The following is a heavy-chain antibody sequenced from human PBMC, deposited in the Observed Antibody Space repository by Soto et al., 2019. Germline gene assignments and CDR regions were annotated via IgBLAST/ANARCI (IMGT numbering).Heavy chain of an antibody. J-gene: IGHJ4*02. CDR1: GFTFTSYV. CDR3: AKHTYSTTSFYTDY. CDR2: ISSSGGGT. D-gene: IGHD2-2*01. Sequence: EVQLLESGGGLVQPGGSLRLSCAASGFTFTSYVMSWVRQAPGKGLEWVSTISSSGGGTYYADSVKGRFTISRDNSKNTLYLQMRSLRAEDTAVYYCAKHTYSTTSFYTDYWGQGTLVTVSS. V-gene: IGHV3-23*01.